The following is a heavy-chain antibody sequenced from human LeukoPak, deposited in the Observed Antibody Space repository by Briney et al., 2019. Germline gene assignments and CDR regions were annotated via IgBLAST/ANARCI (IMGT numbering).Heavy chain of an antibody. V-gene: IGHV3-9*01. CDR1: GFTFDDYA. CDR3: ARGRDEYSGSYYRHMFPFDI. D-gene: IGHD1-26*01. Sequence: GGSLRLSCAASGFTFDDYAMHWVRQAPGKGLEWVSGISWNSGSIGYADSVKGRFTISRDNAKNSLYLQMNSLRAEDTAVYYCARGRDEYSGSYYRHMFPFDIWGQGTMVTVSS. CDR2: ISWNSGSI. J-gene: IGHJ3*02.